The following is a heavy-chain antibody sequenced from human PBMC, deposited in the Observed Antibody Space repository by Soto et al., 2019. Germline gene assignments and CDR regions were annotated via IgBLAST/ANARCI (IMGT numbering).Heavy chain of an antibody. J-gene: IGHJ4*02. CDR3: AKEEYRGSSFDS. V-gene: IGHV3-30*18. CDR1: GFTFSSYG. Sequence: QVQLVESGGGVVQPGRSLRLSCAAFGFTFSSYGMHWVRQAPGKGLEWVARISNDGSKKVYADSVKGRFTISRDNSKDTLYLQVNSLRAEDTAVFYSAKEEYRGSSFDSWGRGTLVTVS. CDR2: ISNDGSKK. D-gene: IGHD1-26*01.